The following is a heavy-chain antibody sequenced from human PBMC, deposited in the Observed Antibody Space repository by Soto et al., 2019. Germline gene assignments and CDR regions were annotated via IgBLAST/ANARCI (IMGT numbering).Heavy chain of an antibody. D-gene: IGHD3-22*01. J-gene: IGHJ4*02. Sequence: GGSLRLSCAASGFTFDEYALTWVRQAPGKGLEWVAGINWNGGSKGHADSVKGRFTISRDNAKSSLYLQMNNLRAEDTAFYFCARATQSYYDTSGYYSYVHWGQGAQVTVYS. CDR2: INWNGGSK. CDR3: ARATQSYYDTSGYYSYVH. V-gene: IGHV3-20*04. CDR1: GFTFDEYA.